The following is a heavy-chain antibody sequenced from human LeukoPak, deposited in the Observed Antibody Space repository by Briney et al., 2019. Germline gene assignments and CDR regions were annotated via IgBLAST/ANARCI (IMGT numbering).Heavy chain of an antibody. CDR3: ARAMTS. D-gene: IGHD4-11*01. CDR1: GFIFANYA. Sequence: GGSLRLSCAASGFIFANYAMSWVRQAPGKGLEWVSHISSSGTIIYYADSVKGRFTISRDNAKNSLYLQMNSLRAEDTAVYYCARAMTSWGQGTLVTVSS. V-gene: IGHV3-48*03. J-gene: IGHJ4*02. CDR2: ISSSGTII.